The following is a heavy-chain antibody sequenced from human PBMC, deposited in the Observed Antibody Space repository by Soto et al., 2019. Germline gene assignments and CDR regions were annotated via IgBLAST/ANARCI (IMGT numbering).Heavy chain of an antibody. D-gene: IGHD6-19*01. Sequence: QMQLQESGPGLVRPSETLSLTCAVSRASSNSEQWWSWVRQPPGKGLEWIGDIHHTGRTNNNPSLKSRVTMSVDKSKNQFSLSLNSVTAADTAVYYCARSFGWYAIDQWGQGTLVIVSS. J-gene: IGHJ4*02. V-gene: IGHV4-4*02. CDR1: RASSNSEQW. CDR2: IHHTGRT. CDR3: ARSFGWYAIDQ.